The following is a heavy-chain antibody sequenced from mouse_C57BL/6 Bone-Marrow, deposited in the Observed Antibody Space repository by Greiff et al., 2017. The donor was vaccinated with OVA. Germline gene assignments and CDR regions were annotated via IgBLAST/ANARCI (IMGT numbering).Heavy chain of an antibody. CDR3: TRWDDYDTGFAY. CDR2: IDPENGDT. J-gene: IGHJ3*01. V-gene: IGHV14-4*01. Sequence: EVKLEESGAELVRPGASVKLSCTASGFNIQDDYMHWVKQRPEQGLEWIGWIDPENGDTEYASKFQGKATITADTSSNTAYLQLSSLTSEDTAFYYCTRWDDYDTGFAYWGQGTLVTVSA. CDR1: GFNIQDDY. D-gene: IGHD2-4*01.